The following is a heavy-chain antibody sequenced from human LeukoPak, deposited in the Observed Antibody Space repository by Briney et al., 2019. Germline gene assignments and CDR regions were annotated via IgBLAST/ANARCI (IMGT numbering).Heavy chain of an antibody. Sequence: GGSLRLSCTASGFSFSNYAMNWVRQAPGKGLEWVSTLSTGGGSAYYADSVKGRFTVSRDNSKTSVYLQMNSLRAEDTAVYYCARDYGGYYPWGQGTLVTVSS. J-gene: IGHJ5*02. V-gene: IGHV3-23*01. CDR2: LSTGGGSA. CDR3: ARDYGGYYP. CDR1: GFSFSNYA. D-gene: IGHD3-3*01.